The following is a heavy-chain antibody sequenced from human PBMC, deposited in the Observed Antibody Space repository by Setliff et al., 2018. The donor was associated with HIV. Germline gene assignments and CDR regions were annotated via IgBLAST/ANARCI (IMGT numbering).Heavy chain of an antibody. CDR3: ARGESIAVAYYHNYYMDV. V-gene: IGHV1-69*13. CDR2: IIPIFGTA. J-gene: IGHJ6*03. Sequence: GASVKVSCKASGGTFSSYGISWVRQAPGQGLEWMGGIIPIFGTANYAQKFQGRVTITADESTSTAYMELSSLRSEDTAVYYCARGESIAVAYYHNYYMDVWGKGTTVTVSS. D-gene: IGHD6-19*01. CDR1: GGTFSSYG.